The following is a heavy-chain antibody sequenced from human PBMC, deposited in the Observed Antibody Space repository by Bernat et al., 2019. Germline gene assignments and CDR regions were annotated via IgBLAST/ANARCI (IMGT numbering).Heavy chain of an antibody. Sequence: QVQLVESGGGLVKPGGSLRLSCAASGFTFSDYYMSWIRQAPGKGLEWVSYISSSSSYTNYADSVKGRFTISRDNAKNSLYLQMNSLRAEDTAVYYCAGDNRYSNSFDYWGQGTLVTVSS. J-gene: IGHJ4*02. CDR1: GFTFSDYY. V-gene: IGHV3-11*05. CDR2: ISSSSSYT. CDR3: AGDNRYSNSFDY. D-gene: IGHD6-13*01.